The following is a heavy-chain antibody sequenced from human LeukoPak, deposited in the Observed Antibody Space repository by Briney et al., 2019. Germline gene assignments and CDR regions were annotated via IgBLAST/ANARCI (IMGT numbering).Heavy chain of an antibody. CDR2: INPSGGST. CDR1: GYTFTNYY. J-gene: IGHJ5*02. Sequence: ASVKVSCKASGYTFTNYYLHWVRQAPGQGLEWLGIINPSGGSTSYAQRFQGRVTMTRDTSTSTVYLELSSLRSEDTAVYYCATVLGSGWFDPWGQGTLVTVSS. D-gene: IGHD3-16*01. V-gene: IGHV1-46*01. CDR3: ATVLGSGWFDP.